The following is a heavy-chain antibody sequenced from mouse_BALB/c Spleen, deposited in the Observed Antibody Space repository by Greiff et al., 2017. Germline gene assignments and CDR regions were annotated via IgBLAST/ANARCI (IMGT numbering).Heavy chain of an antibody. D-gene: IGHD2-2*01. Sequence: VQLVESGPGLVAPSQSLSITCTVSGFSLTSYGVHWVRQPPGKGLEWLGVIWAGGSTNYNSALMSRLNISKTNSKSQVFLKMNSLQTNDTAMDYCARWSVYGYDDGFAYWGQGTLVTVSA. J-gene: IGHJ3*01. V-gene: IGHV2-9*02. CDR2: IWAGGST. CDR3: ARWSVYGYDDGFAY. CDR1: GFSLTSYG.